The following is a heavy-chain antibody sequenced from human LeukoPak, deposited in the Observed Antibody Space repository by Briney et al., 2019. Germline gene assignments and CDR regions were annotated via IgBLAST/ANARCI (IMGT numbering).Heavy chain of an antibody. CDR3: ARAGHSGSYGY. J-gene: IGHJ4*02. Sequence: GASVKVSCKASGGTFSSYAISWVRQAPGQGLEWMGRIIPILGTANYAQKFQGRVTITADKSTSTAYMELSSLRSEDTAVYYCARAGHSGSYGYWGQGTLVTVSS. D-gene: IGHD1-26*01. CDR2: IIPILGTA. CDR1: GGTFSSYA. V-gene: IGHV1-69*04.